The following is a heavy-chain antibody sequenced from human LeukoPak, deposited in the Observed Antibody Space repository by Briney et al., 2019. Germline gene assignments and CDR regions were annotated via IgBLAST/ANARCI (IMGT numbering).Heavy chain of an antibody. CDR3: AREIPHVMDV. J-gene: IGHJ6*03. CDR2: IIPILGIA. CDR1: GGTFSSYA. Sequence: SVKVSCKASGGTFSSYAISWVRQAPGQGLEWMGRIIPILGIANYAQKFQGRVTITADKSTTPAYMELSSLRSEDTAVYYCAREIPHVMDVWGKGTTVTVSS. V-gene: IGHV1-69*04.